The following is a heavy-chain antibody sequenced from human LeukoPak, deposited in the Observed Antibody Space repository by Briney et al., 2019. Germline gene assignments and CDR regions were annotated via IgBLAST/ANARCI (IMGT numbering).Heavy chain of an antibody. CDR3: ASLRSGPRYGMDV. V-gene: IGHV3-33*01. CDR1: GFTFSSYG. CDR2: IWFDGSNK. J-gene: IGHJ6*01. Sequence: GGSLRLSCAASGFTFSSYGMHWVRQPPGKGLEWVAVIWFDGSNKYYADSVKGRFTISRDNSKNTLYLETNSLRAEDTAVYYCASLRSGPRYGMDVWGQGTTVTVSS. D-gene: IGHD3-3*01.